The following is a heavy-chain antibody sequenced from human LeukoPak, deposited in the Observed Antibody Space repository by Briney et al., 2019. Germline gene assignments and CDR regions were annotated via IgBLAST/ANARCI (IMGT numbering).Heavy chain of an antibody. D-gene: IGHD3-22*01. CDR3: AKVRHYYDSSGYQDAFDI. CDR2: INSDGSRT. Sequence: GGSLRLSCAASGFTFSSYAMTWVRQAPGKGLEWVSRINSDGSRTYYADSVKGRFTISRDNSKNTLYLQMNSLRAEDTAVYYCAKVRHYYDSSGYQDAFDIWGQGTMVTVSS. J-gene: IGHJ3*02. CDR1: GFTFSSYA. V-gene: IGHV3-23*01.